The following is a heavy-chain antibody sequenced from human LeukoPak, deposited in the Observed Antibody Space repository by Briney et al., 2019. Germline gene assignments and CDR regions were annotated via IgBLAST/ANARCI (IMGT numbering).Heavy chain of an antibody. V-gene: IGHV1-18*01. Sequence: ASVKFSCKASGYDFISYGVDWVRQAPGQGLEWMGWISAYTGNTNYAQKLQGRVAMTTDTSTSTAYMELRSLRSDDRAVYYCARDSRYKQWLAHFDYWGQGTLVTVSS. J-gene: IGHJ4*02. CDR3: ARDSRYKQWLAHFDY. CDR2: ISAYTGNT. CDR1: GYDFISYG. D-gene: IGHD6-19*01.